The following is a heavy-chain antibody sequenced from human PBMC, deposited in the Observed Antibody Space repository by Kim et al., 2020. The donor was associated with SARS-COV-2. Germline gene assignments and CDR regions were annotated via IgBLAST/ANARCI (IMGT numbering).Heavy chain of an antibody. V-gene: IGHV4-59*01. D-gene: IGHD6-13*01. CDR3: ARVSSWYGGTNDY. J-gene: IGHJ4*02. Sequence: YNPALKSRVTISVDTSKNQFSLKLSSVTAADTAVYYCARVSSWYGGTNDYWGQGTLVTVSS.